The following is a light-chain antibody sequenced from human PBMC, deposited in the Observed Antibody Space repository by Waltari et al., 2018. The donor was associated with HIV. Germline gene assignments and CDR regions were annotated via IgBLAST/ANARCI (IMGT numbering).Light chain of an antibody. CDR2: DVS. CDR1: SSDVGGYNY. V-gene: IGLV2-11*01. Sequence: QSALTQPRSVSGSPGQSVTISCTGTSSDVGGYNYVSWYQQHPGKAPKLMIYDVSKRPSGVPDRFSGSKSGNTASLTVSGLQAEDEADYYCSSYGGNSNVIFGGGTKLTVL. CDR3: SSYGGNSNVI. J-gene: IGLJ2*01.